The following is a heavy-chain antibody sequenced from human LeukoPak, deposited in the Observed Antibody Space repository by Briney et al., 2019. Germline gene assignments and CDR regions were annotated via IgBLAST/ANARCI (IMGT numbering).Heavy chain of an antibody. J-gene: IGHJ4*02. CDR2: ISSSGSTI. D-gene: IGHD3-16*02. Sequence: GGSLRLSCAACGFTFSSYEMNWVRQAPGKGLEWDSYISSSGSTIYYADSVKGRFTISRDNAKNSLYLQLKSLRAGDTAVYYCARDFVEGYWRGGTLVTVSS. V-gene: IGHV3-48*03. CDR1: GFTFSSYE. CDR3: ARDFVEGY.